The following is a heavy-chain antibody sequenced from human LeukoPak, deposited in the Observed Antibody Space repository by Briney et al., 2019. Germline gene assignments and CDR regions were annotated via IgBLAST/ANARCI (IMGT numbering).Heavy chain of an antibody. CDR3: ARADRLHGGPYLIGP. CDR1: GYSFTDYY. D-gene: IGHD2-21*01. J-gene: IGHJ5*02. V-gene: IGHV1-2*02. CDR2: INPNSGGT. Sequence: EASVKVSCKTSGYSFTDYYMHWVRQAPGQGLEWMGWINPNSGGTSSAQKFQGRATMTRDTSITTVYMEVSWLTSDDTAIYYCARADRLHGGPYLIGPWGQGTLVTVSS.